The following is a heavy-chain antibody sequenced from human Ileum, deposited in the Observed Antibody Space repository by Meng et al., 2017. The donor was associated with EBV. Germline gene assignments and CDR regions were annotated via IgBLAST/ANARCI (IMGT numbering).Heavy chain of an antibody. D-gene: IGHD4-23*01. V-gene: IGHV4-34*01. CDR2: IDQSGYT. CDR1: GGSFNDYY. CDR3: ARYGRCNGNSFYCFDP. Sequence: VRPQQWGTGLLEPSETLSLTCAVYGGSFNDYYWTWLRQPPGKGLEWIGEIDQSGYTKFNPSLSSRATISRDTSNNQFSLRLNSVTAADTALYYCARYGRCNGNSFYCFDPWGQGTLVTVSS. J-gene: IGHJ5*02.